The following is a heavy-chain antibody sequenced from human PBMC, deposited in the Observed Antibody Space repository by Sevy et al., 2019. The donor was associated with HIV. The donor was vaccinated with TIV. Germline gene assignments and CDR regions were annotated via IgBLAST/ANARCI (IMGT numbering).Heavy chain of an antibody. CDR3: VRGKRLGGNDY. Sequence: SETLSLTCAVSGYSISSGYFWGWIRQPPGKGLEWIGTISHTGNTYYNPSFKSRVTISIDTSKNQISLKVKSVTAAYTAEYYCVRGKRLGGNDYWGQGTLVTVSS. D-gene: IGHD1-1*01. CDR2: ISHTGNT. V-gene: IGHV4-38-2*01. J-gene: IGHJ4*02. CDR1: GYSISSGYF.